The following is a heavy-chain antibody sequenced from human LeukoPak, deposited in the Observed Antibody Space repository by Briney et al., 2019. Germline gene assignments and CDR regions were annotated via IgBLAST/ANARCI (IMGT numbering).Heavy chain of an antibody. CDR2: INPNSGGT. V-gene: IGHV1-2*02. Sequence: ASVKVSCKASGYTFTGYYMHWVRQAPGQGLEWMGWINPNSGGTNYAQKFQGRVTMTRDTSISTAYMELSRLRSDDTAVYYCARGGDYDFWSGSAAFDIWGQGTMVTVSS. CDR1: GYTFTGYY. J-gene: IGHJ3*02. D-gene: IGHD3-3*01. CDR3: ARGGDYDFWSGSAAFDI.